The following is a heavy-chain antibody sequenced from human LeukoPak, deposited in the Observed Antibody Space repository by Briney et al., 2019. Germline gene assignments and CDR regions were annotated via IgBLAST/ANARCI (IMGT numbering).Heavy chain of an antibody. CDR3: ANRYYDFWSGYYRGFFDY. Sequence: SETLSLTCTVSGYSISSGYYWSWIRQPPGKGLEWIGEINHSGSTNYNPSLKSRVTISVDTSKNQFSLKLSSVTAADTAVYYCANRYYDFWSGYYRGFFDYWGQGTLVTVSS. CDR1: GYSISSGYY. D-gene: IGHD3-3*01. J-gene: IGHJ4*02. CDR2: INHSGST. V-gene: IGHV4-38-2*02.